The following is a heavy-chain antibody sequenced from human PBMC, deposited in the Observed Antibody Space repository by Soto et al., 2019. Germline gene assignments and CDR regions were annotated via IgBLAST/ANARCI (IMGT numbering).Heavy chain of an antibody. D-gene: IGHD3-10*01. Sequence: SETLSLTCTVSGGSISGYYWAWVRQPPEKGLEWIGYIYYSGSTNYNPSLKSRVTISVDTSKNQFSLKLNSVSAADTAVYYCARRWGGTFDFWGRGTMVTVSS. CDR2: IYYSGST. CDR3: ARRWGGTFDF. CDR1: GGSISGYY. V-gene: IGHV4-59*08. J-gene: IGHJ3*01.